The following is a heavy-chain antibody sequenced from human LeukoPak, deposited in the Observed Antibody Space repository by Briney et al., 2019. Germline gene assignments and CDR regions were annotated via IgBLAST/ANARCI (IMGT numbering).Heavy chain of an antibody. D-gene: IGHD6-19*01. V-gene: IGHV3-15*01. J-gene: IGHJ4*02. CDR2: IKSKTDGGTT. Sequence: GVSLRLSCAASGFTFSNAWMSWVRQTPGKGLEWVGRIKSKTDGGTTDYAAPVKGRFTISRDDSKNTLYLQMNSLKTEDTAVYYCTTTSVAGTMGYWGQGTLVTVSS. CDR1: GFTFSNAW. CDR3: TTTSVAGTMGY.